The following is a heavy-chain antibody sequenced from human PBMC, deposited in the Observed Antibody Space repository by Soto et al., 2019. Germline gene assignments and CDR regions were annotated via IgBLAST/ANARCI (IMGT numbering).Heavy chain of an antibody. D-gene: IGHD2-15*01. V-gene: IGHV3-33*01. Sequence: GGSLRLSCAASGFTFSSYGMHWVRQAPGKGLEWVAVIWYDGSNKYYADSVKGRFTISRDNSKNTLYLQMNSLRAEDTAVYYCARDGRKYGMDVWGQGTTVTVSS. CDR2: IWYDGSNK. J-gene: IGHJ6*02. CDR1: GFTFSSYG. CDR3: ARDGRKYGMDV.